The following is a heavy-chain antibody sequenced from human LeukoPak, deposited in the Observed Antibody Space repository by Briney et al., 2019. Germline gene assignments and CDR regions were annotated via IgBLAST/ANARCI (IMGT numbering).Heavy chain of an antibody. J-gene: IGHJ5*02. CDR2: IKTYSGNT. Sequence: ASVKVSCKASGGTFSSYAISWVRQAPGHGLEWMGWIKTYSGNTNYAQKFQGRVTLTTDTSTRTAYMELRSLTSDDTAVYYCAREGNTWLDPWGQGALVTVSS. CDR3: AREGNTWLDP. V-gene: IGHV1-18*01. CDR1: GGTFSSYA.